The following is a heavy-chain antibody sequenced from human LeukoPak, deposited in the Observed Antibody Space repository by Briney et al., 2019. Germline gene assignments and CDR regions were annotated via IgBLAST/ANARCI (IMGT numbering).Heavy chain of an antibody. CDR3: ARGRGTAGSNRDFYFYYYMDV. Sequence: ASVKVSRKASGYTFTGDYMHWVRQAPGQGLVWVGWINPNSGGTNYAQKFQGRVTITRDSSASTAYMELSSLRSDDRAIYYCARGRGTAGSNRDFYFYYYMDVWGTGTTVIVSS. J-gene: IGHJ6*03. D-gene: IGHD6-13*01. CDR2: INPNSGGT. V-gene: IGHV1-2*02. CDR1: GYTFTGDY.